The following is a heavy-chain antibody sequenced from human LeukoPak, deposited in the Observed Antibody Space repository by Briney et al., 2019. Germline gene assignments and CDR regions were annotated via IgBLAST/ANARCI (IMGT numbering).Heavy chain of an antibody. CDR2: ISYDGSTK. D-gene: IGHD6-13*01. J-gene: IGHJ5*02. V-gene: IGHV3-30-3*01. CDR1: GFTFSNYA. CDR3: ARVPPLSSQGGFNWFDP. Sequence: GGSLRLSCAASGFTFSNYAMHWVRQAPGKGLEWVAVISYDGSTKYYADSVKGRFTISRDNSRNTLYLQMNSLRAEDTAVYYCARVPPLSSQGGFNWFDPWGQGTLVTVSS.